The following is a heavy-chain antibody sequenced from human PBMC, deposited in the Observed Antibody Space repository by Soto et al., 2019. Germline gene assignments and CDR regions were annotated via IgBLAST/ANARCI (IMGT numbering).Heavy chain of an antibody. CDR1: GGSISSGGYY. V-gene: IGHV4-31*03. J-gene: IGHJ6*03. CDR3: AEGCSTSCYWQGYYYMDV. Sequence: SETLSLTCTVSGGSISSGGYYWSWIRQHAGKGLEWIGYIYYSGSTYNNPSLKSRVTISVDTSKNQFSLKLSSVTAADTAVYYCAEGCSTSCYWQGYYYMDVWGKGTTVTVSS. D-gene: IGHD2-2*01. CDR2: IYYSGST.